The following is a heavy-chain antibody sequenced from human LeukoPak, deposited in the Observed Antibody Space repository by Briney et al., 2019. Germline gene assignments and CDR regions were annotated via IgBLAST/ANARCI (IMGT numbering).Heavy chain of an antibody. J-gene: IGHJ6*03. CDR3: ARFTGYYDSSGYPYYYYMDV. Sequence: SETLSLTCTVSGGSISSYYWSWIRQPPGKGLEWIGYIYYSGSINYNPSLKSRVTISVDTSKNQFSLKLSSVTAADTAVYYCARFTGYYDSSGYPYYYYMDVWGKGTTVTVSS. CDR2: IYYSGSI. V-gene: IGHV4-59*01. CDR1: GGSISSYY. D-gene: IGHD3-22*01.